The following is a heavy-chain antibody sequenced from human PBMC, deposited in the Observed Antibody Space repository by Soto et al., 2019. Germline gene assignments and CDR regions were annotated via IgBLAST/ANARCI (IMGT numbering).Heavy chain of an antibody. D-gene: IGHD1-7*01. V-gene: IGHV3-33*03. CDR1: GFTISTHG. Sequence: QAQLVEAGGGVVQPGTSLRLSCAASGFTISTHGMHWVRQAPGKGLEWLANIWYDGSNKFYAESVKGRFSISKDNSKNSLYLQMRSLRAEDTAVYYCAAATTWNFPFPYWGQGTQVTVSS. CDR2: IWYDGSNK. CDR3: AAATTWNFPFPY. J-gene: IGHJ4*02.